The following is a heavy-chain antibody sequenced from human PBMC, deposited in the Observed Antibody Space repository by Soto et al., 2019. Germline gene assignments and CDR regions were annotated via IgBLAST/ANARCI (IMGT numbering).Heavy chain of an antibody. CDR1: GFTFSSYW. CDR2: INSDGSST. V-gene: IGHV3-74*01. CDR3: ARMVRGYYYYYYGMDV. Sequence: VGSLRLSCAAYGFTFSSYWMHWVRQAPGKGLVWVSRINSDGSSTSYADSVKGRFTISRDNAKNTLYLQMNSLRAEDTAVYYCARMVRGYYYYYYGMDVWRQRTTVTVS. J-gene: IGHJ6*02. D-gene: IGHD3-10*01.